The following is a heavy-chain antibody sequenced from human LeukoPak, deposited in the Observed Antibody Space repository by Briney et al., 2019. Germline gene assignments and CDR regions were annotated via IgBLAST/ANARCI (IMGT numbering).Heavy chain of an antibody. CDR1: GFTFSDYY. J-gene: IGHJ4*02. Sequence: GGSLRLSCAASGFTFSDYYMSWIRQAPGKGLEWVSYISSSSSYTDYADSVKGRFTISRDNAKNSLYLQMNSLRAEDTAVYYCARDVAAQPAYYFDYWGQGTLVTVSS. CDR3: ARDVAAQPAYYFDY. CDR2: ISSSSSYT. D-gene: IGHD6-6*01. V-gene: IGHV3-11*06.